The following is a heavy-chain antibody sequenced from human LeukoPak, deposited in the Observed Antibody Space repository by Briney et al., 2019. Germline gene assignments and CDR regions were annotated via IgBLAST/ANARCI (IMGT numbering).Heavy chain of an antibody. J-gene: IGHJ4*02. D-gene: IGHD2-2*01. CDR3: ARQVDCSSTSCYPFDY. CDR2: IYPGDSDT. CDR1: GYSFTTYW. Sequence: GESPKISCKGSGYSFTTYWIGWVRQMPGKGLEWMGIIYPGDSDTRYSPSFQGQVTISADKSISTAYLQWSSLKASDTAMYYCARQVDCSSTSCYPFDYWGQGTLVTVSS. V-gene: IGHV5-51*01.